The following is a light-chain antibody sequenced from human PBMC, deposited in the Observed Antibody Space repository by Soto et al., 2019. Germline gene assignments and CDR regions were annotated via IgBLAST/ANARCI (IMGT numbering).Light chain of an antibody. V-gene: IGLV2-14*01. Sequence: QSVLTQPVSVSGSPGQSITISCTGTSSDVGGYNYVSWYQQHPGKAPKLMIYDVSNRPSGVSNRFSGSKSGNTASLTISGLQAEDEADYYCSSYTSSSTYVVFGGGTKLTVL. CDR1: SSDVGGYNY. CDR2: DVS. J-gene: IGLJ2*01. CDR3: SSYTSSSTYVV.